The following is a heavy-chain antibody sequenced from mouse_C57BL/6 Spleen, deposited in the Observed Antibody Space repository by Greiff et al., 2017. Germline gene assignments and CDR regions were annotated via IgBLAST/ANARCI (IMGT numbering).Heavy chain of an antibody. CDR1: GYTFTSFG. CDR3: ARRGGNDYDRATGFDY. CDR2: IYPRSGKT. D-gene: IGHD2-4*01. J-gene: IGHJ2*01. Sequence: QVQLQQSGAELARPGASVKLSSKPSGYTFTSFGISWVKQGIGQGLEWIGEIYPRSGKTSYNEKFKGKATLTADKSSSTAYMELRSLTSEDSAVYFCARRGGNDYDRATGFDYWGQGTTLTVSS. V-gene: IGHV1-81*01.